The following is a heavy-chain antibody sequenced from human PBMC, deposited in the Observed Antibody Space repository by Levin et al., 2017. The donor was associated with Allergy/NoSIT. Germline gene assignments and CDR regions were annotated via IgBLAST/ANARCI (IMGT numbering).Heavy chain of an antibody. CDR2: IIPIFGTA. CDR3: AREGTVTTISGWFDP. CDR1: GGTFSSYA. D-gene: IGHD4-17*01. Sequence: GASVKVSCKASGGTFSSYAISWVRQAPGQGLEWMGGIIPIFGTANYAQKFQGRVTITADESTSTAYMELSSLRSEDTAVYYCAREGTVTTISGWFDPWGQGTLVTVSS. V-gene: IGHV1-69*13. J-gene: IGHJ5*02.